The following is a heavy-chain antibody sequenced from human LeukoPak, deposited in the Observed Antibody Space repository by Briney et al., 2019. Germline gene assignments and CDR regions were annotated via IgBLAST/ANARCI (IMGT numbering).Heavy chain of an antibody. CDR2: ISAYNGNT. J-gene: IGHJ6*02. V-gene: IGHV1-18*01. D-gene: IGHD4-17*01. CDR1: GYTFTSYG. Sequence: ASVKVSCKASGYTFTSYGISWVRQAPGQELEWMGWISAYNGNTNYAQKLQGRVTMTADTSTSTAYMELRSLRSDDTAVYYCARAYPRGGDYFRGMDVWGQGTTVTVSS. CDR3: ARAYPRGGDYFRGMDV.